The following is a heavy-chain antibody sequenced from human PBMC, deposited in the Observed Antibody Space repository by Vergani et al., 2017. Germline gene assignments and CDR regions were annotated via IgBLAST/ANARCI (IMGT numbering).Heavy chain of an antibody. V-gene: IGHV3-30*02. CDR3: AKXKPGTTGTTVAFDI. D-gene: IGHD1-1*01. CDR1: GFTFSSYG. Sequence: QVQLVESGGGVVQPGGSLRLSCEASGFTFSSYGMHWVRQAPGKGLEWVAFIRYDGSNKYYADSVKGRFTISRDNSKNTLYLQMNSLRAEDTAVYYCAKXKPGTTGTTVAFDIWGQGTMVTVSS. J-gene: IGHJ3*02. CDR2: IRYDGSNK.